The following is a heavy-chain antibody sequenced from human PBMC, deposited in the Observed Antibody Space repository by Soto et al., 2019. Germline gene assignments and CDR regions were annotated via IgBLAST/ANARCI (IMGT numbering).Heavy chain of an antibody. CDR2: IDNNGGI. V-gene: IGHV4-59*08. CDR3: VRQGFGPLHGLVDV. D-gene: IGHD3-10*01. CDR1: SDSSSSYK. Sequence: QVQLQESGPGLVKPSETLSLTCTVSSDSSSSYKWSWIRQTPGKGLEWIGYIDNNGGISYNPPLRSRITITISIDTSTKQVSLRLSSVTAADTAVYYCVRQGFGPLHGLVDVW. J-gene: IGHJ6*01.